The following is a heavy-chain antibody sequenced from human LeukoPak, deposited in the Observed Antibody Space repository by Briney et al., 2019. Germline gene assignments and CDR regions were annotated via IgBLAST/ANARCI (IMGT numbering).Heavy chain of an antibody. CDR2: IYQSGVS. Sequence: KPSETLSLTCTVSGYSISSGYYWGWIRQPPGKGLEWIGSIYQSGVSYSNPSLQSRVTLSVDTSKNQFYLKMGSLTAADTAFYYCASDFGLVTNGFLSNHHWGQGILVTVSS. J-gene: IGHJ1*01. D-gene: IGHD2-21*02. CDR1: GYSISSGYY. CDR3: ASDFGLVTNGFLSNHH. V-gene: IGHV4-38-2*02.